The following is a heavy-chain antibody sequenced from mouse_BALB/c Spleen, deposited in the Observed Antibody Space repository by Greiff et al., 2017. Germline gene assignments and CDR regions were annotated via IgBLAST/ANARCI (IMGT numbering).Heavy chain of an antibody. V-gene: IGHV14-3*02. CDR1: GFNIKDTY. CDR2: IDPANGNT. Sequence: LVESGAELVKPGASVKLSCTASGFNIKDTYMHWVKQRPEQGLEWIGRIDPANGNTKYDPKFQGKATITADTSSNTAYLQLSSLTSEDTAVYYCASYDYAMDYWGQGTSVTVSS. D-gene: IGHD2-12*01. CDR3: ASYDYAMDY. J-gene: IGHJ4*01.